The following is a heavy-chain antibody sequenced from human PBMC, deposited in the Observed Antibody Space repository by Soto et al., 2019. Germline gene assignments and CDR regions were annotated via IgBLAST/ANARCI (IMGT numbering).Heavy chain of an antibody. CDR3: VRDQKYHRVEGNWFDY. V-gene: IGHV1-18*04. J-gene: IGHJ5*01. CDR2: VSANNGAS. CDR1: GYTSAGFA. Sequence: ASVKVSCKASGYTSAGFAISWVRQAPGQGLEWMGRVSANNGASNPAQKVQGRITMTSDTSTGASYMDLSGLRSDDTAMYYCVRDQKYHRVEGNWFDYWGQGTLVTVSS. D-gene: IGHD2-2*01.